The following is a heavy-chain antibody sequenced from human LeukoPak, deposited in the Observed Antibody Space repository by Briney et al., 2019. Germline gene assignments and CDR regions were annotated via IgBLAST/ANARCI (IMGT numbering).Heavy chain of an antibody. D-gene: IGHD3-22*01. V-gene: IGHV1-18*01. CDR2: ISAYNGNT. Sequence: ASVKVSCKASGYTFTNYGITWVRQAPGQGLEWMGWISAYNGNTNYAQKLQGRVTMTTDTSTSTAYMELRSLRSDDTAVYYCAREYYDNNRRDYFDYWGQGTLVTVSS. CDR3: AREYYDNNRRDYFDY. J-gene: IGHJ4*02. CDR1: GYTFTNYG.